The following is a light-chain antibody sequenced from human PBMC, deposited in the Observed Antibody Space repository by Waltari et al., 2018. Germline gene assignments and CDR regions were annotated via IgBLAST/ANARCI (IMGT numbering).Light chain of an antibody. CDR1: SEHSAYA. CDR3: QTWDPDTVV. J-gene: IGLJ2*01. CDR2: IDGGGGH. V-gene: IGLV4-69*01. Sequence: QLAVTQSPSASASLGASVKPTCTLSSEHSAYAIPWPPHQPEKGPRFLMKIDGGGGHTKGDGIPDRFSGFSSGAERYLTISSLQYEDEAAYYCQTWDPDTVVFGGGTKLTV.